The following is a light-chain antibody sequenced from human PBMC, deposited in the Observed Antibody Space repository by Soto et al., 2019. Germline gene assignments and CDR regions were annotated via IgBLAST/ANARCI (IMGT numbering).Light chain of an antibody. J-gene: IGKJ2*01. CDR2: KAS. Sequence: DIQMTQSPSTLSASVGDRVTITCRASQSISSWLAWYQQKPGKAPKLLIYKASSLESGVPSRFSGSGSGTEFTLTISSLQPDDFATYSCQQYNSYSLGSAYTFGQGTKLEIK. CDR3: QQYNSYSLGSAYT. V-gene: IGKV1-5*03. CDR1: QSISSW.